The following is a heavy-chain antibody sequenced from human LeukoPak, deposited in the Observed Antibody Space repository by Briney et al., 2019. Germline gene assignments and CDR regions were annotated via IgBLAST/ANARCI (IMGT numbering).Heavy chain of an antibody. CDR2: INHSGST. Sequence: SETLSLTCAVYGGSFSGYYWSWIRQPPGKGLEWIGEINHSGSTNYNPSLKSRVTISVDTSKNQFSLKLSSVTAADTAVYYCAKVGYCSSTSCYWKYNWFHPWGQGTLVTVSS. CDR1: GGSFSGYY. J-gene: IGHJ5*02. CDR3: AKVGYCSSTSCYWKYNWFHP. V-gene: IGHV4-34*01. D-gene: IGHD2-2*01.